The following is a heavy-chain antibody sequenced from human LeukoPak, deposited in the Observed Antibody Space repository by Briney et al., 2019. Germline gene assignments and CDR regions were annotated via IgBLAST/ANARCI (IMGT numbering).Heavy chain of an antibody. J-gene: IGHJ4*02. Sequence: GGSLRLSCAASGFTFNNYAMSWVRQAPGKGLEWVSAINGDSSTTYYTDSVKGRFPISRDNSKNTLYLQMNSLRAEDTAIYYCTRSKGYCSSTTCANFDCWGQGTLVTVSS. V-gene: IGHV3-23*01. CDR2: INGDSSTT. D-gene: IGHD2-2*01. CDR1: GFTFNNYA. CDR3: TRSKGYCSSTTCANFDC.